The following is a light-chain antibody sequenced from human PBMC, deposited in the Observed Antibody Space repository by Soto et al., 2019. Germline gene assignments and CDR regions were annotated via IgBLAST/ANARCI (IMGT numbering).Light chain of an antibody. CDR2: SAS. J-gene: IGKJ5*01. V-gene: IGKV1-9*01. CDR3: QQLNSYPQT. CDR1: RGISSY. Sequence: DIQLTQSPASLSASVGDTVTITCQASRGISSYLAWYQQKPGKAPKLLVYSASTLQSGVPSRFSGSGSGPDFTLTISSLQPEDSATYFCQQLNSYPQTFGQGTRLEIK.